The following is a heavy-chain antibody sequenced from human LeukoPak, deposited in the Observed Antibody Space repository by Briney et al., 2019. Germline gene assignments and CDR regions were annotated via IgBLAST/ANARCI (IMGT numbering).Heavy chain of an antibody. CDR3: ARGDPLPNRYYYFDY. V-gene: IGHV1-2*02. CDR1: GYTFTGYY. J-gene: IGHJ4*02. Sequence: ASVKVSCKASGYTFTGYYMHWVRQAPGQGLEWMGWINPNSGGTNYAQKFQGRVTMTRDTSISTAYMELSRLRSDDTAVYYCARGDPLPNRYYYFDYWGQGTLVTVSS. D-gene: IGHD2-15*01. CDR2: INPNSGGT.